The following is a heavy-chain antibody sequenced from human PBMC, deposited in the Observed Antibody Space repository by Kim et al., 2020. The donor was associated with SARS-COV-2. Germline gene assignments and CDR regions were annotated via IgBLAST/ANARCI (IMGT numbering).Heavy chain of an antibody. CDR1: GYTFTSYA. V-gene: IGHV1-3*01. CDR2: INAGNGNT. J-gene: IGHJ1*01. CDR3: ARDPRGCSGGSCYVDAEYFQH. Sequence: ASVKVSCKASGYTFTSYAMHWVRQAPGQRLEWMGWINAGNGNTKYSQKFQGRVTITRDTSASTAYMELSSLRSEDTAVYYCARDPRGCSGGSCYVDAEYFQHWGQGTLVTVSS. D-gene: IGHD2-15*01.